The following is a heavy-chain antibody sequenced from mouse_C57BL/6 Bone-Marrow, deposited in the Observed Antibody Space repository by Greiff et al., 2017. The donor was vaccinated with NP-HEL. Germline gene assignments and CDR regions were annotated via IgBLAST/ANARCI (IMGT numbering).Heavy chain of an antibody. Sequence: VQLQQSGPELVKPGASVKISCKASGYTFTDYYMNWVKQSHGKSLEWIGDINPNNGGTSYNQKFKGKATLTVDKSSSTAYMELRSLTSEDSAVYYCARRGTTVVAPYAMDYWGQGTSVTVSS. CDR1: GYTFTDYY. D-gene: IGHD1-1*01. V-gene: IGHV1-26*01. CDR3: ARRGTTVVAPYAMDY. J-gene: IGHJ4*01. CDR2: INPNNGGT.